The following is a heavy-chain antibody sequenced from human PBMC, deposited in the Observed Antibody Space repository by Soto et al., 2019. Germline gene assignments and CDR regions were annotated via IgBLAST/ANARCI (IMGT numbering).Heavy chain of an antibody. CDR1: GYIFVNYG. CDR2: ISPYTGNT. V-gene: IGHV1-18*01. Sequence: QVQLVQSGDEVKKPGASVKVSCKASGYIFVNYGIAWVRQAPGQGLELMGWISPYTGNTHSASKVQGRLTMTTDTSTSTAYMDLGSLTSDDTAVYYCVMVDNYVTPTPQDVWGQGTTVTASS. D-gene: IGHD3-16*01. CDR3: VMVDNYVTPTPQDV. J-gene: IGHJ6*02.